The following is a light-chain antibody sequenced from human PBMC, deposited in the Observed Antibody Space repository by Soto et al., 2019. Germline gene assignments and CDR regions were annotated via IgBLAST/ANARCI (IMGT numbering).Light chain of an antibody. J-gene: IGKJ4*01. V-gene: IGKV1-39*01. CDR3: QQSYSTRLT. Sequence: DIQMTKSPPSLSASVGDRVTITCRASQSISSYLNWYQQKPGKAPKLLIYAASSLQSGVPSRFSGSGSGTDFTLTISSLQPEDFATYYCQQSYSTRLTFGGGTKVDIK. CDR2: AAS. CDR1: QSISSY.